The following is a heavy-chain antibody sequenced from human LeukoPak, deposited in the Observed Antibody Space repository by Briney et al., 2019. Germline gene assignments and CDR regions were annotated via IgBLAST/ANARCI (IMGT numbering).Heavy chain of an antibody. CDR1: GFTFSSYG. D-gene: IGHD2-2*01. J-gene: IGHJ3*02. Sequence: GGSLRLSCAASGFTFSSYGMNWVRQAPGKGLEWGSYISSSSSTIYYADSVKGRFTISRDNSKNTLYLQMNSLRAEDTAVYYCAKGNQLLYAFDIWGQGTMVTVSS. CDR2: ISSSSSTI. V-gene: IGHV3-48*01. CDR3: AKGNQLLYAFDI.